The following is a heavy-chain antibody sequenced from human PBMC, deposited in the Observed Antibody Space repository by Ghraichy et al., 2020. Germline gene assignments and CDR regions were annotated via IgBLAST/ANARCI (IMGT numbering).Heavy chain of an antibody. D-gene: IGHD6-13*01. J-gene: IGHJ6*01. V-gene: IGHV4-59*01. CDR3: AREQMVPVSRYFFDNVDV. CDR1: GGSISTYY. CDR2: IHYSGSTNYNSGST. Sequence: SETLSLTCTVSGGSISTYYWSWIRQPPGKGLEWLGYIHYSGSTNYNSGSTNYNPSLKSRVAIAADTSKNQFSLRLSSVTAADTAVYYCAREQMVPVSRYFFDNVDVWGHGTTVAVSS.